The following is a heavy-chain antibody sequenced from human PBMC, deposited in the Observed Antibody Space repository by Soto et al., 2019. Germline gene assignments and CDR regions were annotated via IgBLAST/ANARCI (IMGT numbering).Heavy chain of an antibody. Sequence: ASVKVSCKASGGTFSSYTISWVRQAPGQGLEWMGRIIPILGIANYAQKFQGRVTITADKSTSTAYMELSSLRSEDTAVYYCACCTRSYYGSGELDYWGQGTLVNGS. V-gene: IGHV1-69*02. CDR1: GGTFSSYT. CDR2: IIPILGIA. CDR3: ACCTRSYYGSGELDY. D-gene: IGHD3-10*01. J-gene: IGHJ4*02.